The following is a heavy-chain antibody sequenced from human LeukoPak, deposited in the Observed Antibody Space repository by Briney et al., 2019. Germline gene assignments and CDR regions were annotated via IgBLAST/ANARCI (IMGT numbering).Heavy chain of an antibody. Sequence: GGSLRLSCAASGFSFSSYGMHWVRQAPGKGLEWVAFIRFDGSNKYYADSVKGRFTISREKSQNTLYLQMNSLRAEDTAVYYCARPTTVTTISADAFDIWGQGTMVTVSS. D-gene: IGHD4-17*01. CDR2: IRFDGSNK. J-gene: IGHJ3*02. CDR1: GFSFSSYG. CDR3: ARPTTVTTISADAFDI. V-gene: IGHV3-30*02.